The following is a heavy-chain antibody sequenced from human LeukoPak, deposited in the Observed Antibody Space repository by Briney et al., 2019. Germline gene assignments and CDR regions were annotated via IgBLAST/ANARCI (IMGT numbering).Heavy chain of an antibody. V-gene: IGHV3-23*01. J-gene: IGHJ4*02. Sequence: PGGSLRVSCAISGFIFNTNGMNWVRQSPGKGLEWLATIAGGDESTYYADSVKGRFAISRDNSKNTVFLHMNSLRVEDTAVYYCARGVYWSLDYWGQGTPVTVSS. D-gene: IGHD1-1*01. CDR1: GFIFNTNG. CDR3: ARGVYWSLDY. CDR2: IAGGDEST.